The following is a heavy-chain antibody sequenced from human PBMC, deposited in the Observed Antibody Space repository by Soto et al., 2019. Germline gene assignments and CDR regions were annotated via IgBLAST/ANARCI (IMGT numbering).Heavy chain of an antibody. V-gene: IGHV3-23*01. CDR3: AKDPMDCSGGSCYGDVDY. J-gene: IGHJ4*02. CDR2: ISGSGGST. Sequence: EVQLLESGGGLVQPGGSLRLSCAASGFTFSSYAMSWVRQAPGKGLEWVSAISGSGGSTYYADSVKGRFTISRDNSKNKLYLQMNSLRAEDTAVYYCAKDPMDCSGGSCYGDVDYWGQGTLVTVSS. CDR1: GFTFSSYA. D-gene: IGHD2-15*01.